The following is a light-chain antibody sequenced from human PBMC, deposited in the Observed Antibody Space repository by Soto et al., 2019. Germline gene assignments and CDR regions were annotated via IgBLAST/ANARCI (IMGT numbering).Light chain of an antibody. J-gene: IGKJ4*01. CDR2: DAS. Sequence: DIQMTQSPSSLSASVGDRVTITCQASQDISNYLNWYQQKPGKAPKLLIYDASNLETGVPSRFSGSGSGTDFTFTISSLQPEDIATYYCQQYDNLLRSAFVGGTKVEIK. CDR1: QDISNY. V-gene: IGKV1-33*01. CDR3: QQYDNLLRSA.